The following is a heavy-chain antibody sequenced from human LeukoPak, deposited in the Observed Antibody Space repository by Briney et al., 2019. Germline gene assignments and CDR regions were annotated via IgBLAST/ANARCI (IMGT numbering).Heavy chain of an antibody. CDR2: ISGSGGST. CDR1: GFTFSSYA. V-gene: IGHV3-23*01. D-gene: IGHD6-19*01. CDR3: AKDLEQWLSKNYYYYMDV. J-gene: IGHJ6*03. Sequence: GGSLRLSCAASGFTFSSYAMSWVRQAPGKGLEWVSAISGSGGSTYYADSVKGRFTISRDNSKNTLYLLMNSLRAEDTAVYYCAKDLEQWLSKNYYYYMDVWGKGTTVTVSS.